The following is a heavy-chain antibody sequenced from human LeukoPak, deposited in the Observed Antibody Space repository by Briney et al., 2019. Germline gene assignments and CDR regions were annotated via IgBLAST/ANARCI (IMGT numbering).Heavy chain of an antibody. V-gene: IGHV1-2*02. CDR2: INPNSGGT. CDR3: ARQYGSGIKWRRGHWFDP. J-gene: IGHJ5*02. D-gene: IGHD3-10*01. CDR1: GYTFTGYY. Sequence: ASVKVSCKASGYTFTGYYMHWVRQAPGQGLEWMGWINPNSGGTNYAQKFQGRVTMTRDTSISTAYMELSRLRSDDTAVYYCARQYGSGIKWRRGHWFDPWGQGTLVTVSS.